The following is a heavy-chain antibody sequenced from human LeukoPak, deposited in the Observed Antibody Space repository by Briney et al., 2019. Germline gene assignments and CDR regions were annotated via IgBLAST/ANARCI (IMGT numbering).Heavy chain of an antibody. J-gene: IGHJ5*02. V-gene: IGHV3-48*01. CDR3: AKGDQAARYDP. Sequence: GGSLRLSCAASGFILSGYGMNWVRQAPGKGLEWVSYLGSSSGSGSSIYYADSVKGRFTISRDNAKNSLYLQMNSLRAEDTAVYYCAKGDQAARYDPWGQGTLVTVSS. CDR2: LGSSSGSGSSI. CDR1: GFILSGYG. D-gene: IGHD2-15*01.